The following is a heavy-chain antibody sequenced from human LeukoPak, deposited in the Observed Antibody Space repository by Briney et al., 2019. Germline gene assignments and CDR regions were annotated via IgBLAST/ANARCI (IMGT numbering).Heavy chain of an antibody. J-gene: IGHJ4*02. CDR3: ARIHSHAYSSY. D-gene: IGHD3-16*01. CDR2: LYHSGST. V-gene: IGHV4-38-2*02. Sequence: SETLSLTCTVSGYSISSGYHWGWIRQPPGKGLEWIGSLYHSGSTYYSPSLSSRVTMSVDTSKNHFSLKLTSVTAADTAMYHCARIHSHAYSSYWGQGTLVTVSS. CDR1: GYSISSGYH.